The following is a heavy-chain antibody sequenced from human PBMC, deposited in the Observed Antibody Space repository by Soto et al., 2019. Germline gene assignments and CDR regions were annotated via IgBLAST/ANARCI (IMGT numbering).Heavy chain of an antibody. CDR3: SRDLGSREGCFDP. J-gene: IGHJ5*02. CDR1: GGSISSGGYY. V-gene: IGHV4-31*03. Sequence: PSETLSLTCTVSGGSISSGGYYGSWIRQHTGKGLAWIGYIYYSGSTYYNPSLKSRVTISVDTSKNQFSLKLSSVTAADTAVYYCSRDLGSREGCFDPWGQGTLVTVSS. D-gene: IGHD3-16*01. CDR2: IYYSGST.